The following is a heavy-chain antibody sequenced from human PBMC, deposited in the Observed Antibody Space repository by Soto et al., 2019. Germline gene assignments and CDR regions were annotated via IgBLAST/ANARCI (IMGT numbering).Heavy chain of an antibody. D-gene: IGHD3-3*01. CDR1: GGSFSGYY. CDR3: ARGAFTFFGVVTQTPFDY. V-gene: IGHV4-34*01. CDR2: INHSGST. Sequence: SETLSLTCAVYGGSFSGYYWSWIRQPPGKGLEWIGEINHSGSTNYIPALKSRVTISVDTSKNQFSLKMSSVTAEDTAVYYCARGAFTFFGVVTQTPFDYWGQGTLVTVSS. J-gene: IGHJ4*02.